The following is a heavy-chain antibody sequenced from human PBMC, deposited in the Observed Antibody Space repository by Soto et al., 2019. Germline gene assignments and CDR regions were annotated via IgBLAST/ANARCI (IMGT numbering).Heavy chain of an antibody. CDR1: GYTFTSYG. Sequence: QVQLVQSGAEVKKPGASVKVSCKASGYTFTSYGISWVRQAPGQGLEWMGWISAYNGNTNYAQKLQCRVTMTTDTPPSTAYLELRSLRSDDTAVYYCARDSPGGYSSGWYKGRENWFDPWGQGTLVTVSS. CDR3: ARDSPGGYSSGWYKGRENWFDP. V-gene: IGHV1-18*01. D-gene: IGHD6-19*01. J-gene: IGHJ5*02. CDR2: ISAYNGNT.